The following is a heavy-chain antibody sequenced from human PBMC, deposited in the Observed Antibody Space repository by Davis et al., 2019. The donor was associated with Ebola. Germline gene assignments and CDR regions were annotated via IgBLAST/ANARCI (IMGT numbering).Heavy chain of an antibody. CDR2: INPSGGSI. V-gene: IGHV1-46*01. CDR3: ARDLFSEWLSLSGDY. CDR1: GYTFTSYY. J-gene: IGHJ4*02. D-gene: IGHD3-3*01. Sequence: AASVKVSCKASGYTFTSYYMHWVRQAPGQGLEWMGIINPSGGSISYAQKFQGRVTMTRDTSTSTVYMELSSLKSEDTAVYYCARDLFSEWLSLSGDYWGQGTLVTVSS.